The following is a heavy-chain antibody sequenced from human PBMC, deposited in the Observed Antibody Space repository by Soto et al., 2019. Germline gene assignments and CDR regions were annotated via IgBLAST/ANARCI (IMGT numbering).Heavy chain of an antibody. CDR1: GGSISSGGYY. CDR3: ARSPYQLLYRRGGIAVAGTFDY. J-gene: IGHJ4*02. Sequence: PSETLSLTCTVSGGSISSGGYYWSWIRQHPGKGLEWIGYIYYSGSTYYNPSLKSRVTISVDTSKNQFSLKLSSVTAADTAVYYCARSPYQLLYRRGGIAVAGTFDYWGQGTLVTVSS. CDR2: IYYSGST. D-gene: IGHD6-19*01. V-gene: IGHV4-31*03.